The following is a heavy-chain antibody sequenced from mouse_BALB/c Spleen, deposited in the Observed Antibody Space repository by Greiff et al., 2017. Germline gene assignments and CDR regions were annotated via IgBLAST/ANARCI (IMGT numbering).Heavy chain of an antibody. J-gene: IGHJ4*01. CDR3: AREDTRFNRAMDY. CDR2: IWAGGST. CDR1: GFSLTSYG. V-gene: IGHV2-9*02. Sequence: QVQLKESGPGLVAPSQSLSITCTVSGFSLTSYGVHWVRQPPGKGLEWLGVIWAGGSTNYNSALMSRLSISKDNSKSQVFLKMNSLQTDDTAMYYCAREDTRFNRAMDYWGQGTSVTVSS.